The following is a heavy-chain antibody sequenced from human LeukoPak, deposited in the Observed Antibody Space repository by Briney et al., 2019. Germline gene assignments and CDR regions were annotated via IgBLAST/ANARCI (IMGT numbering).Heavy chain of an antibody. Sequence: GGSLRLSCVASGFTFNTYWMTWVRQAPGKGPEWVANIKLDGTDKYYVDSVKGRFTISRDNAKNSLYLQMNSLRAEDTAVYYCARPLAVGGYWYFDLWGRGTLVTVSS. CDR2: IKLDGTDK. CDR1: GFTFNTYW. CDR3: ARPLAVGGYWYFDL. V-gene: IGHV3-7*01. D-gene: IGHD6-19*01. J-gene: IGHJ2*01.